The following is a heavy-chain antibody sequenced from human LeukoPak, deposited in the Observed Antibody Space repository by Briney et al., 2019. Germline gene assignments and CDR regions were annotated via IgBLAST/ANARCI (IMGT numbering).Heavy chain of an antibody. Sequence: SETLSLTCTVSGGSISSGDYYWSWIRQPPGKGLEWIGYIYYSGSTYYNPSLKSRVTISVDTSKNQFSLKLSSVTAADTAVYYCASALEVRFLEWSEALGVWGKGTTVTVSS. CDR1: GGSISSGDYY. J-gene: IGHJ6*04. V-gene: IGHV4-30-4*08. D-gene: IGHD3-3*01. CDR2: IYYSGST. CDR3: ASALEVRFLEWSEALGV.